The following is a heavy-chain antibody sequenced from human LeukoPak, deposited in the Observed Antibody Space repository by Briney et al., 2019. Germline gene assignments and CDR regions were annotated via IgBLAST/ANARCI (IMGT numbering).Heavy chain of an antibody. CDR3: ARDARYCSSTSCYTPFDY. Sequence: ASVKVSCKASGYTFTGYYMHWVRQAPGQGLEWMGWINPNSGGTNYAQKFQGRVTMTRDTSISTAYMELSRPRSDDTAVYYCARDARYCSSTSCYTPFDYWGQGTLVTVSS. CDR1: GYTFTGYY. D-gene: IGHD2-2*02. J-gene: IGHJ4*02. CDR2: INPNSGGT. V-gene: IGHV1-2*02.